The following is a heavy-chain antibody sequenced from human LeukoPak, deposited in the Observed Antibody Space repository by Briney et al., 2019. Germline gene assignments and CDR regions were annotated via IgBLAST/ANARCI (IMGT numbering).Heavy chain of an antibody. D-gene: IGHD2-2*02. CDR1: GFTFSSYA. CDR2: ISGSGGST. J-gene: IGHJ4*02. Sequence: GGSLRLSCAASGFTFSSYAMSWVRQAPGKGLEWVSAISGSGGSTYYADSVKGRFTISRDNSKNTLYLQMNSLRAEDTAVYYCAKDGDIVVVPAAIMYTTVDYWGQGTLVTVSS. CDR3: AKDGDIVVVPAAIMYTTVDY. V-gene: IGHV3-23*01.